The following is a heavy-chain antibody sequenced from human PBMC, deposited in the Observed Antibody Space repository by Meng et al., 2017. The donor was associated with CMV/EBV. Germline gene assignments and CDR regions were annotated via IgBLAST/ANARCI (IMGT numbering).Heavy chain of an antibody. CDR1: GYTFTGYY. CDR2: INPNSGGT. V-gene: IGHV1-2*02. Sequence: QGQLVQSGAEVKNPGASVKVSCKASGYTFTGYYMHWVRQAPGQGLEWMGWINPNSGGTNYAQKFQGRVTMTRDTSISTAYMELSRLRSDDTAVYYCARQHNSSSWIINWFDPWGQGTLVTVSS. CDR3: ARQHNSSSWIINWFDP. J-gene: IGHJ5*02. D-gene: IGHD6-13*01.